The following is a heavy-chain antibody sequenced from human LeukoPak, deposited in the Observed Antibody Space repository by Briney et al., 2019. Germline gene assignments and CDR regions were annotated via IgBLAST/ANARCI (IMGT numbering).Heavy chain of an antibody. D-gene: IGHD3-22*01. J-gene: IGHJ4*02. CDR2: IKQDGSEK. CDR3: ARDARDITMIDHSAY. CDR1: GFTFSSYW. V-gene: IGHV3-7*01. Sequence: GGSLRLSCAASGFTFSSYWMSWVRQAPGKGLEWVANIKQDGSEKYYVDSVKGQFTISRDNAKNSLYLQMNSLRAEDTAVYYCARDARDITMIDHSAYWGQGTLVTVSS.